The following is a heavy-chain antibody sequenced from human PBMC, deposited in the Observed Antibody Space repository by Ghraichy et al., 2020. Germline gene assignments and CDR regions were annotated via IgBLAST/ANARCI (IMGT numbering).Heavy chain of an antibody. CDR1: GFTFSSYA. CDR2: ISYDGSNK. Sequence: LSLTCAASGFTFSSYAMHWVRQAPGKGLEWVAVISYDGSNKYYADSVKGRFTISRDNSKNTLYLQMNSLRAEDTAVYYCARDTVLEWLLYWGQGTLVTVSS. V-gene: IGHV3-30*04. J-gene: IGHJ4*02. D-gene: IGHD3-3*01. CDR3: ARDTVLEWLLY.